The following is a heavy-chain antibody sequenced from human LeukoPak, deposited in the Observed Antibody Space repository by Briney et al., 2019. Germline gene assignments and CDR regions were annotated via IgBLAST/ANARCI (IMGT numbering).Heavy chain of an antibody. V-gene: IGHV4-31*03. Sequence: SQTLSLTCTVSGLSITSGGYYWRWIRQYPGKGLEWIVYIYYTGNTYYNPSLKSRFTISVDTSKNQFSLKLSSVTAADTAVYYCARYCTSTSCYKWGFDPWGQGTLVTVSS. CDR2: IYYTGNT. CDR3: ARYCTSTSCYKWGFDP. D-gene: IGHD2-2*02. CDR1: GLSITSGGYY. J-gene: IGHJ5*02.